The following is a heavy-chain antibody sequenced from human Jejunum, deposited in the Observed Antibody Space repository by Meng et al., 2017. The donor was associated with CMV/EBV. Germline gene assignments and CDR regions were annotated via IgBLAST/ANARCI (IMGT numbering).Heavy chain of an antibody. Sequence: SGGSFSSTSYHWGWVRQSPGKGLEWVGSISYTGSTYYNPSLESRLTISVDRSKNQFSLRLTPATAADAAVYYCVRVDTMTTFLLDSWGQGTLVTVSS. CDR2: ISYTGST. J-gene: IGHJ4*02. D-gene: IGHD4-11*01. V-gene: IGHV4-39*07. CDR1: GGSFSSTSYH. CDR3: VRVDTMTTFLLDS.